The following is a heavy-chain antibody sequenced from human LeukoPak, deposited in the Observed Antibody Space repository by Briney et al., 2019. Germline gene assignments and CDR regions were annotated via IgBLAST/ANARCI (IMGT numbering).Heavy chain of an antibody. CDR2: ISSSSSYI. CDR3: ARDGGDSSGYYSFDY. D-gene: IGHD3-22*01. J-gene: IGHJ4*02. Sequence: GGSLRLSCAASGFSFSSYSMNWVRQAPGKGLEGVASISSSSSYIYYADSVKGRFTISRDNAKNSLYLQMNSLRAEDTAVYYCARDGGDSSGYYSFDYWGQGTLVTVSS. V-gene: IGHV3-21*01. CDR1: GFSFSSYS.